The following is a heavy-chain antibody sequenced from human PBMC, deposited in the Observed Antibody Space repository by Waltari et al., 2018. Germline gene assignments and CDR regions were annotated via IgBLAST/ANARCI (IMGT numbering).Heavy chain of an antibody. V-gene: IGHV3-23*03. CDR3: VKRFCDGDCYSDY. CDR2: IYSGGITT. Sequence: EVQLLESGGDLVQPGGSLRPSCVASGFTFSTDAMSWVRQAPGKGLEWVSAIYSGGITTYYADYVKGRFTISRDNSKNTVYLQMNSLRAEDTAVYYCVKRFCDGDCYSDYWGQGTLVTVSS. CDR1: GFTFSTDA. J-gene: IGHJ4*02. D-gene: IGHD2-21*01.